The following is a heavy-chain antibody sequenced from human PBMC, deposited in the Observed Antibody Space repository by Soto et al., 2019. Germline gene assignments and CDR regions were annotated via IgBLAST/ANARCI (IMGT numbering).Heavy chain of an antibody. Sequence: EVQLVESGGGLVQPGGSLRLSCAASGFAFSSYWMSWVRQAPGKGPEWVAKINQDETHISYMYSVKGRFTISRDNAKNSLYLEMNSLRVEDTAVYYCLEAGSGRHGVFLPSWGQGTPVTVSS. V-gene: IGHV3-7*01. CDR3: LEAGSGRHGVFLPS. J-gene: IGHJ4*02. CDR1: GFAFSSYW. D-gene: IGHD5-12*01. CDR2: INQDETHI.